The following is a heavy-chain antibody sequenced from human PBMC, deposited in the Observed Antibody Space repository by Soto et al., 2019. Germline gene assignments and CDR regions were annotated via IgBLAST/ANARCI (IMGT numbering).Heavy chain of an antibody. CDR2: IYYSGST. CDR3: ARQSDVDTAMVIVFPGSRVSHGMDV. Sequence: SETLSLTCTVSGGSISSSSYYWGWIRQPPGKGLEWIGSIYYSGSTYYNPSLKSRVTISVDTSKNQFSLRLSSVTAADTAVYYCARQSDVDTAMVIVFPGSRVSHGMDVWGQGTTVTVSS. V-gene: IGHV4-39*01. D-gene: IGHD5-18*01. J-gene: IGHJ6*02. CDR1: GGSISSSSYY.